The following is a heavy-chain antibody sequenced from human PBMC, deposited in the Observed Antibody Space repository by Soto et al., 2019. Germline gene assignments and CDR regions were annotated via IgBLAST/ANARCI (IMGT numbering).Heavy chain of an antibody. Sequence: SETLSLTCTVSGVSISSGGYYWTWIRQHPQKGLEWIGHIYYSGSTYYNTSLKSRVTVSVDTSKNQFSLKLSSVTAADTAVYYCAREYYYDSSGFDYWGQGTLVT. CDR2: IYYSGST. D-gene: IGHD3-22*01. J-gene: IGHJ4*02. CDR1: GVSISSGGYY. CDR3: AREYYYDSSGFDY. V-gene: IGHV4-31*03.